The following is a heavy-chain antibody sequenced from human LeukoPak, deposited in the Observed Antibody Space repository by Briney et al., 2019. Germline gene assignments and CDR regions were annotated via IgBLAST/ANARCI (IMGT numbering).Heavy chain of an antibody. D-gene: IGHD5-12*01. Sequence: PGGSLRLSCAASGFTFDDYAMHWVRQAPGKGLEWVSGISWNSGSIGYADSVKGRFTISRDNAKNSLYLQMNSLRAEDTALYYCAKDYRDGYNWGQGTLVTVSS. CDR1: GFTFDDYA. CDR3: AKDYRDGYN. CDR2: ISWNSGSI. V-gene: IGHV3-9*01. J-gene: IGHJ4*02.